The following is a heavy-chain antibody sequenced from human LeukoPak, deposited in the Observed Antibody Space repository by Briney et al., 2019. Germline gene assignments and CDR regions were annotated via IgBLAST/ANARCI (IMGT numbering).Heavy chain of an antibody. V-gene: IGHV3-23*01. CDR2: ISGGGSST. CDR3: AKDSQADAFDI. Sequence: GGSLRLSCAASEFTFSSYAMSWVRQAPGKGLEWVSVISGGGSSTYYADSVKGRFTISRDNSKNTLYLQMNSLRAEDTALYYCAKDSQADAFDIWGQGTMVTVSP. CDR1: EFTFSSYA. J-gene: IGHJ3*02.